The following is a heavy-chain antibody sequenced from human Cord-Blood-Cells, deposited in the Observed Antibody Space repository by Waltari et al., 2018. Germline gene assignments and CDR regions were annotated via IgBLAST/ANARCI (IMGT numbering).Heavy chain of an antibody. D-gene: IGHD3-3*01. J-gene: IGHJ4*02. Sequence: QVQLQESGPGPVKPSETLSLTCTVSGGSISSYYWSWIRQPPGKGLEWIGDIYYSACSNYAPSLKSRVTSSVDSSKNQFSLKLSSVTAADSAVCYCARYDFWSGFQFCDYWGQGTVVTVSS. CDR3: ARYDFWSGFQFCDY. V-gene: IGHV4-59*01. CDR2: IYYSACS. CDR1: GGSISSYY.